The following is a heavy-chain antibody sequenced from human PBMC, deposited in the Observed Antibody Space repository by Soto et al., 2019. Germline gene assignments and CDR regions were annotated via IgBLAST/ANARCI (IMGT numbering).Heavy chain of an antibody. V-gene: IGHV4-4*02. CDR3: ARLPGITTFRRDY. CDR2: IYYSGNT. J-gene: IGHJ4*02. D-gene: IGHD1-1*01. CDR1: GDSISSGAW. Sequence: PSETLSLTCAVSGDSISSGAWWSWVRQSPGKGLQWIGEIYYSGNTYYNPSLKSRVTIFVDTSRNQFSLKVNSVTAADTAVYFCARLPGITTFRRDYWGQGTLVTVSS.